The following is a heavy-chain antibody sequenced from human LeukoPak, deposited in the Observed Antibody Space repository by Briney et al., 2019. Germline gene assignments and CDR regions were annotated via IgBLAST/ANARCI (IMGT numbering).Heavy chain of an antibody. J-gene: IGHJ4*02. CDR3: ARDLVQLWSKDY. Sequence: PGGSLILSCAASGFTFSNYELNWVRQAPGKGLEWVSYISSSGRNIYYADSVNGRFTISRDNAKNSLYLQMNSLRAEDTAVYYCARDLVQLWSKDYWGQGTLVTVSS. V-gene: IGHV3-48*03. D-gene: IGHD5-18*01. CDR1: GFTFSNYE. CDR2: ISSSGRNI.